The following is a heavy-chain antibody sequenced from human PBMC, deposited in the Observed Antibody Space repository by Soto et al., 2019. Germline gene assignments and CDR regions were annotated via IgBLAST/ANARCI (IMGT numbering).Heavy chain of an antibody. CDR1: GGSISRGGYY. CDR2: IYYSGST. J-gene: IGHJ3*02. V-gene: IGHV4-31*03. Sequence: PSETLCLTCTVSGGSISRGGYYWSWIRQHPGKGLEWIGYIYYSGSTYYNPSLKSRITISVDTSTNQFSLKLSSVTTADTAVYYCARDSLDLITWVRGVPDALAIWSQGTTVTGSS. D-gene: IGHD3-10*01. CDR3: ARDSLDLITWVRGVPDALAI.